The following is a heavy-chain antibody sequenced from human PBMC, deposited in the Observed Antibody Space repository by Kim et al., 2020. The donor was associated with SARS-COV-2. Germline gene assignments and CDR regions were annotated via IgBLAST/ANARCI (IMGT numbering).Heavy chain of an antibody. CDR3: ARVPRPFRYGMDV. J-gene: IGHJ6*02. CDR1: GGSISSYY. D-gene: IGHD1-1*01. V-gene: IGHV4-59*01. CDR2: IYYSGST. Sequence: SETLSLTCTVSGGSISSYYWSWIRQPPGKGLEWIGYIYYSGSTNYNPTLKSRVTISVDTSKNQFSLKLSSVTAADTAVYYCARVPRPFRYGMDVWGQGTTVTVSS.